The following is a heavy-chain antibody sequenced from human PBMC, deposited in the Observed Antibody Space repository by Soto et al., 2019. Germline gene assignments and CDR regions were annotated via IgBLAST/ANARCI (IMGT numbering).Heavy chain of an antibody. CDR3: ARGAGFYHESSFDY. CDR2: MRTSGGST. D-gene: IGHD3-22*01. CDR1: GFTFRSYA. J-gene: IGHJ4*02. V-gene: IGHV3-23*01. Sequence: GGSLRLSCGVSGFTFRSYAMSWVRQAPGKGLEWVSGMRTSGGSTYHADSVKGRFTISGDNSKSTLFLQMNSLRAEDTAVYYCARGAGFYHESSFDYWGQGTPVTVSS.